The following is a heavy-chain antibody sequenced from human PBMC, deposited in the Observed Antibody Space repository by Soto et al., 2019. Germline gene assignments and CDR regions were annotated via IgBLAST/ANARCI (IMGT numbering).Heavy chain of an antibody. J-gene: IGHJ4*02. CDR2: INWKSDI. Sequence: PGGSLRLSCAVSGFTFDDNAMHWVRQAPEKGLEWVSGINWKSDIGYADSVKGRFTIPRDNAENSLYLQMNIRRAEDTALYYCAISQDRGGRTTFIYWGQGTQVTVSS. V-gene: IGHV3-9*01. CDR1: GFTFDDNA. CDR3: AISQDRGGRTTFIY. D-gene: IGHD3-16*01.